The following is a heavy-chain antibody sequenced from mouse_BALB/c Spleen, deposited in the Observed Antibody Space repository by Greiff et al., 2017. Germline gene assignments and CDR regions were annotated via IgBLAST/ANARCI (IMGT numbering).Heavy chain of an antibody. CDR2: ISSGSSTI. Sequence: EVQRVESGGGLVQPGGSRKLSCAASGFTFSSFGMHWVRQAPEKGLEWVAYISSGSSTIYYADTVKGRFTISRDNPKNTLFLQMTSLRSEDTAMYYCARDLFDVWGAGTTVTVSS. CDR3: ARDLFDV. CDR1: GFTFSSFG. V-gene: IGHV5-17*02. J-gene: IGHJ1*01.